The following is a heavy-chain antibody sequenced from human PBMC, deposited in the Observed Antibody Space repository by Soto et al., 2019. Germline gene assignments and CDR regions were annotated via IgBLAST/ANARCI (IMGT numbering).Heavy chain of an antibody. V-gene: IGHV4-59*01. CDR3: AAGIAAAIRFDP. CDR1: GGSISSYY. CDR2: IYYSGST. J-gene: IGHJ5*02. D-gene: IGHD6-13*01. Sequence: SETLSLICTVSGGSISSYYWSWIRQPPGKGLEWIGDIYYSGSTNYNPSLKSRVTISVDTSKNQFSLKLSSVTAADTAVYYCAAGIAAAIRFDPSGQGTLVTVSS.